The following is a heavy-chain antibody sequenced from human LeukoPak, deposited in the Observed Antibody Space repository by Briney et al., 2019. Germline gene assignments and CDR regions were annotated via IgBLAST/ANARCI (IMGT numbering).Heavy chain of an antibody. V-gene: IGHV4-59*12. D-gene: IGHD3-10*01. CDR3: ARGIYGSGSFYYYYYMDV. Sequence: SETLSLTCNVSGGSIRGYYWSWIRQPPGKGLEWIGYIYSSGSTNYNPSLKSRVTISVDTSKNQFSLKLSSVTAADTAVYYCARGIYGSGSFYYYYYMDVWGKGTTVTVSS. CDR2: IYSSGST. J-gene: IGHJ6*03. CDR1: GGSIRGYY.